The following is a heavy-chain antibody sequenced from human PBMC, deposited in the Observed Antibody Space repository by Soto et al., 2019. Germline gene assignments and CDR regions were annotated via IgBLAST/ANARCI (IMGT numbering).Heavy chain of an antibody. D-gene: IGHD3-22*01. CDR1: GGTFSSYA. J-gene: IGHJ3*02. Sequence: SVKVSCKASGGTFSSYAISWVRQATGQGLEWMGGIIPIFGTANYAQKFQGRVTITADESTSTAYMELSSLRSEDTAVYYCARSGDSGYYDSSGWAFDIWGQGTMVTVSS. CDR2: IIPIFGTA. CDR3: ARSGDSGYYDSSGWAFDI. V-gene: IGHV1-69*13.